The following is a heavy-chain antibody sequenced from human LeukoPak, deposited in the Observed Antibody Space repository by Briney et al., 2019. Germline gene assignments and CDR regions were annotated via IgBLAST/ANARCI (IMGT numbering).Heavy chain of an antibody. CDR1: ADSISSYY. Sequence: PSETLSLTCTVSADSISSYYWHWIRQPAGKGLEWIGRIYTSGSTDYNPPLESRVTMLVDTSKNQFSLKLSSVTAADTAVYYCARSGSSWPKFWFDPWGQGTLVTVSS. V-gene: IGHV4-4*07. CDR3: ARSGSSWPKFWFDP. D-gene: IGHD6-13*01. CDR2: IYTSGST. J-gene: IGHJ5*02.